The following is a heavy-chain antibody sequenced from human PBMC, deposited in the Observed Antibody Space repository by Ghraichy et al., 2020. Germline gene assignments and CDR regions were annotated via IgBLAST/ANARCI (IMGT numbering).Heavy chain of an antibody. V-gene: IGHV3-23*01. J-gene: IGHJ4*02. CDR3: AKDADIVVEPAAIPLRIDY. CDR1: GFTFRSYA. D-gene: IGHD2-2*01. Sequence: GGSLRLSCVASGFTFRSYAMSWVRQAPGKGLEWVSAISGSGGSTYYADSVKGRFSISRDNSKNTLYLQMNSLRAEDTAVYYCAKDADIVVEPAAIPLRIDYWGQGTLVTVSS. CDR2: ISGSGGST.